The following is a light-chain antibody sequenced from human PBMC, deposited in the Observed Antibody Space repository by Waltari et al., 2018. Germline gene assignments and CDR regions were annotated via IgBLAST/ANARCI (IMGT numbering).Light chain of an antibody. CDR2: DFS. CDR3: SSYTNTNSWL. J-gene: IGLJ3*02. CDR1: SSDVGGYNY. Sequence: QSALTQPASVSGSPGQAITISCTGTSSDVGGYNYVSWYQQHPGKAPQLMIYDFSKRPSGVSNRFSGSRSGNTASLTISGLQAEDESDYYCSSYTNTNSWLFGGGTKLTVL. V-gene: IGLV2-14*01.